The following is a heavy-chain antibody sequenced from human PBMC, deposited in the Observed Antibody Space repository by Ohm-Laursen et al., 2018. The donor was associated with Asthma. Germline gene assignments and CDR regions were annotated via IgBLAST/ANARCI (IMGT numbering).Heavy chain of an antibody. CDR3: ARDSGIAAAGNIAPKYYYYYGMDV. V-gene: IGHV3-33*01. D-gene: IGHD6-13*01. CDR1: GFTFSSYG. CDR2: IWYDGSNK. J-gene: IGHJ6*02. Sequence: SFLRLSCAASGFTFSSYGMHWVRQAPGKGLEWVAVIWYDGSNKYYADSVKGRFTISRDNSKNTLYLQMNSLRAEDTAVYYCARDSGIAAAGNIAPKYYYYYGMDVWGQGTTVTVSS.